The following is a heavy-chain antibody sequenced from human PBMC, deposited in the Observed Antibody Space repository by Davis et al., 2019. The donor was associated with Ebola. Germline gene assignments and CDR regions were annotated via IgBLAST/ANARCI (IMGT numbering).Heavy chain of an antibody. CDR3: ATLPGYY. V-gene: IGHV3-74*03. CDR1: GFFVSSED. D-gene: IGHD1-26*01. J-gene: IGHJ4*02. Sequence: HTGGSLRLSCAASGFFVSSEDMSWVRQAPGKGLEWVSCINRDGSTTTYADSVKGRFTISRDNAKNTLYLQMNNLRVEDTAVYYCATLPGYYWGQGTLVTVSS. CDR2: INRDGSTT.